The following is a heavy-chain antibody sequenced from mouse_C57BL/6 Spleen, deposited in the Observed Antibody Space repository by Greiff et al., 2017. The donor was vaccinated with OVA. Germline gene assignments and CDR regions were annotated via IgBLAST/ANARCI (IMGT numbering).Heavy chain of an antibody. D-gene: IGHD1-1*01. Sequence: QQAGAEVVKPCASVKLSCKASGYTFTSYWMHWVKQRPGRGLEWIGRIDPNGGGTKYNEKFKSKATLTVDKPASTAYMQLSSLTSDDSAVYDCAREDYGSSFDYWGQGTTLTVSS. V-gene: IGHV1-72*01. J-gene: IGHJ2*01. CDR1: GYTFTSYW. CDR3: AREDYGSSFDY. CDR2: IDPNGGGT.